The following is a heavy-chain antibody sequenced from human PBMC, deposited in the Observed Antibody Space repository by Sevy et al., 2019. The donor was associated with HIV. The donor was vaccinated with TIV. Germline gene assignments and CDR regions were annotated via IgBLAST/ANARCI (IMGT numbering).Heavy chain of an antibody. V-gene: IGHV3-48*01. CDR1: GFTFSWES. CDR2: ISSGSRII. J-gene: IGHJ4*02. CDR3: ARDSSVVGYFDY. Sequence: GGSLRLSCVASGFTFSWESMNWVRQAPGKGLEWLSYISSGSRIIYYAVSVKGRFTISRDNAKNSLYLQMNSLRAEDTAVYYCARDSSVVGYFDYWGQGSLVTVSS. D-gene: IGHD3-3*02.